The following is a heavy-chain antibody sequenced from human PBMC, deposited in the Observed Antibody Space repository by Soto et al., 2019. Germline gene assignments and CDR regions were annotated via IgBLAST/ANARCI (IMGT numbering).Heavy chain of an antibody. J-gene: IGHJ6*02. V-gene: IGHV3-48*03. Sequence: GGSLRLSCVVSGFTFSRYEMNWVRQAPGKGLEWISYINGNGTTTYYGSSVKGRFTISRDNAKNSLYLQMNGLTADDSALYYWVRDFRHFLEWPTTGYNYFGMDAWGRGTTVTVSS. CDR3: VRDFRHFLEWPTTGYNYFGMDA. CDR2: INGNGTTT. D-gene: IGHD3-3*01. CDR1: GFTFSRYE.